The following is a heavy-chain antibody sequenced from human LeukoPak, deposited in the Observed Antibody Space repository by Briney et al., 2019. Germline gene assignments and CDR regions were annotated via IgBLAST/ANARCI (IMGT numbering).Heavy chain of an antibody. D-gene: IGHD2-2*01. V-gene: IGHV3-23*01. J-gene: IGHJ5*02. CDR3: AMQLLRMGGWFDP. CDR1: GFTFSSYA. CDR2: IGGSSGSG. Sequence: GGSLRLSCAASGFTFSSYAMIWVRQPPGKGLEGVSGIGGSSGSGSYADTVKGRVTISRDNSKNTLCPHRNSLRAEDRAVYCCAMQLLRMGGWFDPWGQGPRVTVSS.